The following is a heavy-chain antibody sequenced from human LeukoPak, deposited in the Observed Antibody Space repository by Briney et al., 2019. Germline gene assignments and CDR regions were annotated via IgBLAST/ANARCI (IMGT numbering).Heavy chain of an antibody. Sequence: PGGSLRLSCAASGFTFSSYAMSWVRQAPGKGLEWVSAISGSGGSTYYADSVKGRFTISRDNSKNTLYLQMNSLRAEDTAVYYCARALGGDYYGSGSYYGYWGQGTLVTVSS. CDR3: ARALGGDYYGSGSYYGY. V-gene: IGHV3-23*01. CDR1: GFTFSSYA. J-gene: IGHJ4*02. D-gene: IGHD3-10*01. CDR2: ISGSGGST.